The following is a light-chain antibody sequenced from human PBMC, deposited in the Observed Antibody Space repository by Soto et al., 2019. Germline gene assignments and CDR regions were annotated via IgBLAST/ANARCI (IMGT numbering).Light chain of an antibody. Sequence: DIPMTQSPSSLSMSVGDRVTITCRASQNIGTSLNWYQMKLGRAPKLLIYSASTLQSGAPSRFSGGGSGTDFTLNINSLQPEDFATYSCQQSYNAPYTFGQGTMLEIK. CDR2: SAS. J-gene: IGKJ2*01. CDR1: QNIGTS. CDR3: QQSYNAPYT. V-gene: IGKV1-39*01.